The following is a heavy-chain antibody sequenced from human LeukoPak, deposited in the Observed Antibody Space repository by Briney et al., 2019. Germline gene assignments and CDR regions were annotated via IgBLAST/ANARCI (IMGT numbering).Heavy chain of an antibody. J-gene: IGHJ1*01. CDR2: ISSGGST. CDR1: GFTVSNNY. CDR3: ARDPPSFQH. Sequence: GGSLRLSCAASGFTVSNNYMSWVRQAPGKGLEWVSVISSGGSTYYTDSVKGRFTISRDNAKNSLYLQMNSLRAEDTAVYYCARDPPSFQHWGQGTLVTVSS. V-gene: IGHV3-53*01.